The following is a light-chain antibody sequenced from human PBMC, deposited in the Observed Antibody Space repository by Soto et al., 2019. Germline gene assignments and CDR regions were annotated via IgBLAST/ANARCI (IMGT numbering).Light chain of an antibody. V-gene: IGKV1-12*01. Sequence: DIQMTQSPSSVSASVGDRVTISCRASEDINSRLAWYQQKPGNAPTLLIYAAFILQSGGPSRFSGYGSGTDFTLSISSLQPEDFATYYCQQADSFPITFGQGTRLEIK. J-gene: IGKJ5*01. CDR3: QQADSFPIT. CDR2: AAF. CDR1: EDINSR.